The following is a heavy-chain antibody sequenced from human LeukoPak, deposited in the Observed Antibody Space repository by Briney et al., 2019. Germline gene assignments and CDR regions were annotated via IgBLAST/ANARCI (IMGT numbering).Heavy chain of an antibody. CDR1: GYSISSGYY. Sequence: SETLSLTCTVSGYSISSGYYWDWIRQPPGKGLEWIGSIYHTGSTYYNPSLKSRVTISVDTSKNQFSLKLSSVTAADTAVYYCARGSKNDSSGYFPEWGQGTLVTVSS. V-gene: IGHV4-38-2*02. CDR2: IYHTGST. D-gene: IGHD3-22*01. CDR3: ARGSKNDSSGYFPE. J-gene: IGHJ4*02.